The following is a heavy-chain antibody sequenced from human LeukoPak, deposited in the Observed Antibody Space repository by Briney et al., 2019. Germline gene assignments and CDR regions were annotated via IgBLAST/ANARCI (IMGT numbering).Heavy chain of an antibody. CDR3: AREAGIVVVPAATAVGDY. Sequence: SETLSLTCTVSGGSISSGDYYWSWIRQPPGKGLEWIGYIYYSGSTYYNPSLKSRVTISVDTSKNQFSLKLSSVTAADTAVYYCAREAGIVVVPAATAVGDYWGQGTLVTVSS. J-gene: IGHJ4*02. CDR1: GGSISSGDYY. CDR2: IYYSGST. V-gene: IGHV4-30-4*08. D-gene: IGHD2-2*01.